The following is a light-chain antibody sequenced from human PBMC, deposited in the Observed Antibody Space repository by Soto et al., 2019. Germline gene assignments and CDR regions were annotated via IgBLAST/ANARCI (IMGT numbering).Light chain of an antibody. CDR1: TSDVGSYNF. Sequence: QSVLTQPASVSGSPGQSIAISCTGTTSDVGSYNFVSWYQQHPGKAPKLMICEDTERPSGISSRFSGSKSGNTASLTISGLQPEDEADYYCCSYAGGRTPFVFGTGTKLTVL. V-gene: IGLV2-23*01. CDR2: EDT. CDR3: CSYAGGRTPFV. J-gene: IGLJ1*01.